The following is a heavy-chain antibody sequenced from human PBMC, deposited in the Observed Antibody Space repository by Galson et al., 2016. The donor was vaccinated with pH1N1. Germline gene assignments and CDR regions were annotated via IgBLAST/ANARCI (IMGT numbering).Heavy chain of an antibody. CDR2: IKPNSGDT. J-gene: IGHJ4*02. V-gene: IGHV1-2*02. Sequence: SVKVSCKASGGTFTGYYIHWVRQAPGQGLEWMGWIKPNSGDTKYAQKFQGRVTMTRDTSISTAYMELSSLRSDDTAIYYCARGRYCNNRDCFMGIDSWGQGTLVTVSS. CDR1: GGTFTGYY. D-gene: IGHD2-8*01. CDR3: ARGRYCNNRDCFMGIDS.